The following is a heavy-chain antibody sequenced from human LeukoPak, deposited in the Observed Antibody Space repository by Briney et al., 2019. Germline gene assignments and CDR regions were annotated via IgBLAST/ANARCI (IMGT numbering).Heavy chain of an antibody. D-gene: IGHD5/OR15-5a*01. J-gene: IGHJ4*02. CDR2: INHDGST. V-gene: IGHV4-34*01. CDR1: GGSFSGYY. CDR3: AREGVSVTNFDY. Sequence: SETLSLTCAVYGGSFSGYYWSWIRQPPGRGPEWIGGINHDGSTNYNPSLKSRVTISVDTSKRQLSLKMSSVTAADTAIYYCAREGVSVTNFDYWGQGTLVTVSS.